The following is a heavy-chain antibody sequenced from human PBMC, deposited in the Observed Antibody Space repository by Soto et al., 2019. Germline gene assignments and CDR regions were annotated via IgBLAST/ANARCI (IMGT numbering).Heavy chain of an antibody. CDR1: GGSIISSSYY. V-gene: IGHV4-39*07. CDR2: INHSGST. D-gene: IGHD4-17*01. CDR3: ARGSIWDYGGNQRRYYFDY. J-gene: IGHJ4*02. Sequence: PSETLSLTCTVSGGSIISSSYYWIWIRQPPGKGLEWIGEINHSGSTNYNPSLKSRVTISVDTSKNQFSLKLSSVTAADTAVYYCARGSIWDYGGNQRRYYFDYWGQGTLVTVSS.